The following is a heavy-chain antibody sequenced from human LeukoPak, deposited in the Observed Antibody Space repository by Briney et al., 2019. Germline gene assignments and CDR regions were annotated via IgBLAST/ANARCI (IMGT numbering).Heavy chain of an antibody. Sequence: SETLCLTCTVSGGSLSRYYWSWVPQPPGKGREGSGDLYYSGSTNYNPSLQSRITISLDTSNNHISRKLSSVSAADSAVYYCARNIAAAGSSDYYYGMDVWGKGTPVTVSS. CDR2: LYYSGST. V-gene: IGHV4-59*01. D-gene: IGHD6-13*01. CDR3: ARNIAAAGSSDYYYGMDV. CDR1: GGSLSRYY. J-gene: IGHJ6*04.